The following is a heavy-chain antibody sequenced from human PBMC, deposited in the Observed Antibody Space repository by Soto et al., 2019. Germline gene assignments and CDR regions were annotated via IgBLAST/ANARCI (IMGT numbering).Heavy chain of an antibody. D-gene: IGHD3-9*01. V-gene: IGHV3-23*01. CDR1: GFTFSSYA. CDR2: ISGSGGST. J-gene: IGHJ4*02. Sequence: GGSLRLSCAASGFTFSSYAMSWVRQAPGKGLEWVSAISGSGGSTYYADSVKGRFTISRDNSKNTLYLQMNSLRAEDTAVYYCAKAAPQYYDILTGYYTDYYFDYWGQGTLVTVSS. CDR3: AKAAPQYYDILTGYYTDYYFDY.